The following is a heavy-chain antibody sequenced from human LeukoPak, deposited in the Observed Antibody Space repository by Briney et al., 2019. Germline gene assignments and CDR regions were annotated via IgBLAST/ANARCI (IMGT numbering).Heavy chain of an antibody. D-gene: IGHD5-12*01. Sequence: GGSLRLSCAASGFTFSSYAMSWVRQAPGKGLEWVSAISGSGGSTYYADSVKGRFTISRDNSKNTLYLQMNSLRAEDTAVYYWATDRDIVATIIGYSGQGTLVTVFS. CDR2: ISGSGGST. CDR3: ATDRDIVATIIGY. CDR1: GFTFSSYA. V-gene: IGHV3-23*01. J-gene: IGHJ4*02.